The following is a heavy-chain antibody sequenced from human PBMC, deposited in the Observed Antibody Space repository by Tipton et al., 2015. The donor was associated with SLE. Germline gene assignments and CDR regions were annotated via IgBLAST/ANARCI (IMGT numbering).Heavy chain of an antibody. J-gene: IGHJ3*02. CDR2: SGST. V-gene: IGHV4-39*01. D-gene: IGHD3-22*01. Sequence: TLSLTCTVSGDSITSSRYYWGWIRQPPGKGLEWIGRSGSTYYNPSLKSRVSTSVDTSKNQFSLKLTSVTAADTAVYYCARHFPRHYDSRTYSEAFDIWGQGTMVTVSS. CDR3: ARHFPRHYDSRTYSEAFDI. CDR1: GDSITSSRYY.